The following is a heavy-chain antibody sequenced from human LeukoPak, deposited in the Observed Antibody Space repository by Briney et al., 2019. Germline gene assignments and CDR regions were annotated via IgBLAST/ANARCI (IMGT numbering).Heavy chain of an antibody. Sequence: SETLSLTCAVYGGSFSGYYWSWIRQPPGKGLEGIGYIYYSGSTYYKPSLKSRVTISVDTAKNRFSLKLSSGTAADTAVYYCARGDYWGQGTLVTVSS. CDR1: GGSFSGYY. V-gene: IGHV4-34*01. J-gene: IGHJ4*02. CDR2: IYYSGST. CDR3: ARGDY.